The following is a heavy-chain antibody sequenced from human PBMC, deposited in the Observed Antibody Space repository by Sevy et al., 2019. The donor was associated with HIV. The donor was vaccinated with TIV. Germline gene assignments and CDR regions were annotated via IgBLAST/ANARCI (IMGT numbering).Heavy chain of an antibody. J-gene: IGHJ4*02. CDR3: ASGDTTMITDLDY. Sequence: GGSLRLSCGASGFTLSNYAMSWVRQAPGKGPEWVSGINNGGSTYYADSVKGRFTISRDNPKKMVFLQMNSLRAEDTAVYYCASGDTTMITDLDYWGQGALVTVSS. V-gene: IGHV3-23*01. CDR1: GFTLSNYA. D-gene: IGHD5-18*01. CDR2: INNGGST.